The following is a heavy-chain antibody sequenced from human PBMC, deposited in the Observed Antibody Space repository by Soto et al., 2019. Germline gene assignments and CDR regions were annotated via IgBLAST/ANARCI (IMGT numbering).Heavy chain of an antibody. D-gene: IGHD3-10*01. CDR2: ISYDGSNK. CDR3: AKEELYYYGSGSSFDY. Sequence: GGSLSLSCAASGFPFSSYGMHWVRQAPGKGLEWVAVISYDGSNKYYADSVKGRFTISRDNSKNTLYLQMNSLRAEDTAVYYCAKEELYYYGSGSSFDYWGQGTLVTVSS. V-gene: IGHV3-30*18. J-gene: IGHJ4*02. CDR1: GFPFSSYG.